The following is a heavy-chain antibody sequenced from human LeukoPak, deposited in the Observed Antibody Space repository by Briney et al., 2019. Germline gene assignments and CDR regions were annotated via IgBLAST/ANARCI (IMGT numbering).Heavy chain of an antibody. Sequence: SETLSLTCAVYGGSFSGYYWSWIRQPLGKGLEWIGEINHSGSTYYNPSLKGRVTISVDSSKNQFSLKLTSVTAADTAVYYCATLGEYYDSSGYYYNWGQGTLVTVSS. CDR1: GGSFSGYY. V-gene: IGHV4-34*01. CDR2: INHSGST. D-gene: IGHD3-22*01. J-gene: IGHJ4*02. CDR3: ATLGEYYDSSGYYYN.